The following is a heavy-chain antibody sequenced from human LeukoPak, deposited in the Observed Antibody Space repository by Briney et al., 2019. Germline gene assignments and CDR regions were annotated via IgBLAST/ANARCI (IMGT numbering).Heavy chain of an antibody. CDR3: ARGLYSGSLNWFYP. J-gene: IGHJ5*02. CDR1: GYTFTGYY. Sequence: ASVKVSCQASGYTFTGYYMHWVRPAPGQGLEWMGWINPNSGGTNYAQKFQGRVTMTRDTSISTAYMELSRLRSDDTAVYDCARGLYSGSLNWFYPWGQGTLVTVSS. V-gene: IGHV1-2*02. CDR2: INPNSGGT. D-gene: IGHD1-26*01.